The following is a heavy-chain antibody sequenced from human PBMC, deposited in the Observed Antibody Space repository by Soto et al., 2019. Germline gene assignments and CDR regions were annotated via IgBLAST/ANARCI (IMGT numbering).Heavy chain of an antibody. Sequence: EVQLLESGGGLVRPGGSLRLSCVPSGFTFSNFAMGWVRQAPGRGLEWVSHISGLGRTIYYADSVKGRFTISRDNSKNTLYLQMDSLRAEDTAVYYCVKDYIAVAGKGYYDSWGQGTLVTVSS. J-gene: IGHJ4*02. CDR2: ISGLGRTI. CDR3: VKDYIAVAGKGYYDS. V-gene: IGHV3-23*01. D-gene: IGHD6-19*01. CDR1: GFTFSNFA.